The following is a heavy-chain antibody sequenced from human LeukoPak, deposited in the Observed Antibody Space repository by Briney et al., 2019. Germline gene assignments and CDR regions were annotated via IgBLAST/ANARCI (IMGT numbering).Heavy chain of an antibody. D-gene: IGHD6-6*01. Sequence: GASVKVSCKASGYTFTSYYMHWVRQAPGQGLEWMGIINPSGGSTSYAQKFQGRVTMTRDTSTSTAYMELRSLRSDDTAVYYCARDPDSSSGIGLGSYYYYYMDVWGKGTTVTVSS. V-gene: IGHV1-46*01. CDR1: GYTFTSYY. CDR2: INPSGGST. CDR3: ARDPDSSSGIGLGSYYYYYMDV. J-gene: IGHJ6*03.